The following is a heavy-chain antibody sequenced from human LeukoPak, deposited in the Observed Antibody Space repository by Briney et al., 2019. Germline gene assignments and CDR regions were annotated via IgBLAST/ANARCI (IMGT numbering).Heavy chain of an antibody. J-gene: IGHJ4*02. V-gene: IGHV3-21*01. CDR2: ISSSSSYI. CDR1: GFTFSSYS. CDR3: ARDQYCSGGSCYHFDY. Sequence: SGGSLRLSCAASGFTFSSYSMNWVRQAPGKGLEWVSSISSSSSYIYYADSVKGRFTISRDNAKNSLYLQMNSLRAEDTAVYYCARDQYCSGGSCYHFDYWGQGTLVTVSS. D-gene: IGHD2-15*01.